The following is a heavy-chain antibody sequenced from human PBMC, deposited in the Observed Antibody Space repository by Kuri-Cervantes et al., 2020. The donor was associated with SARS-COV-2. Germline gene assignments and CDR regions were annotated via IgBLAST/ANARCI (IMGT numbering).Heavy chain of an antibody. CDR2: MNPNSGNT. J-gene: IGHJ4*02. CDR1: GYTFTSYD. Sequence: ASVKVSCKASGYTFTSYDINWVRQATGQGLEWMGWMNPNSGNTGYAQKFQGRVTITRNTSISTAYMELSSLRSEDTAVYYCARGGSYYQAFDYWGQGTLVTVSS. D-gene: IGHD1-26*01. CDR3: ARGGSYYQAFDY. V-gene: IGHV1-8*03.